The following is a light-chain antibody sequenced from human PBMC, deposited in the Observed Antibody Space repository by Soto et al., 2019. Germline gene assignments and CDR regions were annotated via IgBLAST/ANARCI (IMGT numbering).Light chain of an antibody. CDR1: SSDVGGYDY. CDR2: DVS. J-gene: IGLJ2*01. CDR3: SSYASSITLV. V-gene: IGLV2-14*01. Sequence: QSALTQPASVSGSPGQSITISCTGTSSDVGGYDYVSWYQQHPGKAPKLLIFDVSKRLSGVSYRFSGSKSGNTASLTISGLQAEDEADYYCSSYASSITLVFGGGTQLTVL.